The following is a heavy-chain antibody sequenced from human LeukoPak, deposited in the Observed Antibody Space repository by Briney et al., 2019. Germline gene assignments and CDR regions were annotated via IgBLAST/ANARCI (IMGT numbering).Heavy chain of an antibody. CDR3: AREENIVVVVAAISFDY. J-gene: IGHJ4*02. CDR1: GFTFSSYA. Sequence: GGSLRLSCAASGFTFSSYAMSWVRQAPGKGLEWVSAISSTYGTTYYADSVKGRFTISRDNSKSTLYLQMNSLRAEDTAIYYCAREENIVVVVAAISFDYWGQGTLVTVSS. V-gene: IGHV3-23*01. D-gene: IGHD2-15*01. CDR2: ISSTYGTT.